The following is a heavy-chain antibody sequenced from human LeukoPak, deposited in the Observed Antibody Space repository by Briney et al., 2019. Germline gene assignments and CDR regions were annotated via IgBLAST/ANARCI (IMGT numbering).Heavy chain of an antibody. CDR2: ISGSGGST. CDR3: AKEIVVVITTPDY. J-gene: IGHJ4*02. Sequence: GGSLRLSCAASGFTFSSYAMSWVRQAPGKGLEWVSAISGSGGSTYYADSVKGWFTISRDNSKNTLYLQMNSLGAEDTAVYYCAKEIVVVITTPDYWGQGTLVTVSS. D-gene: IGHD3-22*01. V-gene: IGHV3-23*01. CDR1: GFTFSSYA.